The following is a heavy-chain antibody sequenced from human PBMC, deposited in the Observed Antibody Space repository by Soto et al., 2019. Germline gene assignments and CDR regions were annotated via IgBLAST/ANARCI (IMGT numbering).Heavy chain of an antibody. V-gene: IGHV4-34*01. J-gene: IGHJ6*03. CDR2: INHSGST. D-gene: IGHD5-18*01. CDR1: GGSFSGYY. Sequence: SETLSLTCAVYGGSFSGYYWSWIRQPPGKGLEWIGEINHSGSTNHNPSLKSRVTISVDTSKNQFSLKLSSVTAADTAVYYCARRGEGSYGPYYYYYYMDVWGKGTTVTVSS. CDR3: ARRGEGSYGPYYYYYYMDV.